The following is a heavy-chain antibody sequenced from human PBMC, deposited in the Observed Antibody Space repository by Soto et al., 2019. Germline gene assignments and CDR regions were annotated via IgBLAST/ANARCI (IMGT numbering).Heavy chain of an antibody. V-gene: IGHV1-2*04. Sequence: GASVKVSCKASGYGSTDYHIHWVRQAPGQGLEWLGRINPKSGGTSTAQKFQGWVTMTTDTSISTASMELTRLTSDDTAIYYCARGDSTDCSNGVCSFFYNHDMDVWGQGTTVTVSS. J-gene: IGHJ6*02. CDR3: ARGDSTDCSNGVCSFFYNHDMDV. CDR1: GYGSTDYH. D-gene: IGHD2-8*01. CDR2: INPKSGGT.